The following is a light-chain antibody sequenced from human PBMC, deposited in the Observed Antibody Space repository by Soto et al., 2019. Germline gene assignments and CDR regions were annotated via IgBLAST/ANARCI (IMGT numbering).Light chain of an antibody. CDR3: QQSHTTPLT. CDR1: QSITTW. CDR2: DVS. J-gene: IGKJ4*01. V-gene: IGKV1-5*01. Sequence: DIQMTQSPSTLSASVGDRVTVTCRASQSITTWLAWYQQKPGKAPKLMIYDVSNLESGVPSRFSGSGSGTEFTLTISGLQPDDFATYYCQQSHTTPLTFGGGTKVEIK.